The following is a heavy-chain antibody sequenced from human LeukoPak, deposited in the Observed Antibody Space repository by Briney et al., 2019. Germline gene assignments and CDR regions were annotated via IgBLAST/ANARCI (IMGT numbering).Heavy chain of an antibody. CDR3: ARASTVGWYYYGMDV. CDR1: GFTFSDYY. Sequence: GGSLRLSCAASGFTFSDYYMSWIRQAPGKGLEWVSYISSSGSTIYYADSVNGRFTISRDNAKNSLYLQMNSLRAEDTAVYYCARASTVGWYYYGMDVWGQGTTVTVSS. J-gene: IGHJ6*02. CDR2: ISSSGSTI. D-gene: IGHD2-15*01. V-gene: IGHV3-11*01.